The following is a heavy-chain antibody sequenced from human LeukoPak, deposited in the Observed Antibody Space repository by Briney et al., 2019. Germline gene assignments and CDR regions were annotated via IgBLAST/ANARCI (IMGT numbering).Heavy chain of an antibody. J-gene: IGHJ5*02. D-gene: IGHD5-24*01. Sequence: GGSLRLSSAPSGFTFSSYAMRWVRQAPGKGLGWVSAISGSRGSTYYADSVKGRFTISRDNSKNTLYLQMNSLRAEDTAVYYCAKQVEPTNWFDPWGQGTLVTVSS. CDR3: AKQVEPTNWFDP. CDR2: ISGSRGST. CDR1: GFTFSSYA. V-gene: IGHV3-23*01.